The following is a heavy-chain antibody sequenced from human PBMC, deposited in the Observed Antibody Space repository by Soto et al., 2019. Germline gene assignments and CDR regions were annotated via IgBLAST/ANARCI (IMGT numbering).Heavy chain of an antibody. V-gene: IGHV1-69*12. D-gene: IGHD2-15*01. CDR3: ARRTNCSGGSCYSLEDYYRADV. CDR2: IIPIFGTA. CDR1: GGTFSSYA. J-gene: IGHJ6*02. Sequence: QVQLVQSGAEVKKPGSSVKVSCKASGGTFSSYAISWVRQAPGQGLEWMGGIIPIFGTANYAQKFQGRVRIPADHSTSTAHLALGSLRFADTAVYYFARRTNCSGGSCYSLEDYYRADVRGQGTTVPVSS.